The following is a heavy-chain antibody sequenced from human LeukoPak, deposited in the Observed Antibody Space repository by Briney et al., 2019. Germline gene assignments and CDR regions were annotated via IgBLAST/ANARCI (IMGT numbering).Heavy chain of an antibody. CDR3: ARYHYYDSSALWGNAFDI. J-gene: IGHJ3*02. CDR2: IYYSGST. V-gene: IGHV4-59*01. D-gene: IGHD3-22*01. Sequence: SETLSLTCTVSGGSISSYYWSWIRQPPGKGLEWIGYIYYSGSTNYNPSLKSRVTISVDTSKNQFSLKLSSVTAADTAVYYCARYHYYDSSALWGNAFDIWGQGTMVTVSS. CDR1: GGSISSYY.